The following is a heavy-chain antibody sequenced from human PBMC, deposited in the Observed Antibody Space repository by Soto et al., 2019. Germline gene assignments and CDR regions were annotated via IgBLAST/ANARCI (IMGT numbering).Heavy chain of an antibody. D-gene: IGHD3-10*01. J-gene: IGHJ5*02. Sequence: EVQLLESGGGLVQPGGSLRLSCAASGFTFSSYAMSWVRQAPGKGLEWVSAISGSGGSTYYADSVKGRFTISRDKSKNTLYLQMNSLRAGGTAVYYCANRPLRGHNWFDPWGQGTLVTVSS. CDR3: ANRPLRGHNWFDP. V-gene: IGHV3-23*01. CDR2: ISGSGGST. CDR1: GFTFSSYA.